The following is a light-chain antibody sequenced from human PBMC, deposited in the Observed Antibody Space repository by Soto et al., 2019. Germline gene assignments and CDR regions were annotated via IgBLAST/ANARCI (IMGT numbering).Light chain of an antibody. V-gene: IGKV3-20*01. J-gene: IGKJ1*01. CDR1: QSVGSN. CDR2: GAS. Sequence: IVLTQSPATLSFSRTERATLACGASQSVGSNLAWYQQKPGQAPRVLIYGASSRATGIPDRFSGSGSGTDFTLTISRLEPEDFAVYYCQQDGRSWWTFGQGTKVDI. CDR3: QQDGRSWWT.